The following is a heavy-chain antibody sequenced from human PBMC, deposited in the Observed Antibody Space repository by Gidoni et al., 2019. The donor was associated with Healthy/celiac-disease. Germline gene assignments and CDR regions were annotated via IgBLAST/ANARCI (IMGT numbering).Heavy chain of an antibody. Sequence: EVQLVESGGGPVKPGGSLRLSCAASGFPFSSYGMNWARQATGKGLEWVSSISSSSSYIYYADSVKGRFTISRDNAKNSLYLQMNSLRAEDTAVYYCAREGKWELLRGRKYFQHWGQGTLVTVSS. CDR3: AREGKWELLRGRKYFQH. CDR2: ISSSSSYI. D-gene: IGHD1-26*01. J-gene: IGHJ1*01. CDR1: GFPFSSYG. V-gene: IGHV3-21*01.